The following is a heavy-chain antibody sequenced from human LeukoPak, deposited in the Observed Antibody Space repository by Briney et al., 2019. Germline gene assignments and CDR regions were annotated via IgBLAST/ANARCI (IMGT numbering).Heavy chain of an antibody. Sequence: ASVKVSCKVSGYTLTELSMHWVRQAPGKGLEWMGGFDPEDGETIYAQKFQGRVTMTEDTSTDTAYMELSSLRSEDTAVYYCARVLVRGTNLRTTEDYWGQGTLVTVSS. J-gene: IGHJ4*02. CDR3: ARVLVRGTNLRTTEDY. V-gene: IGHV1-24*01. D-gene: IGHD3-10*01. CDR1: GYTLTELS. CDR2: FDPEDGET.